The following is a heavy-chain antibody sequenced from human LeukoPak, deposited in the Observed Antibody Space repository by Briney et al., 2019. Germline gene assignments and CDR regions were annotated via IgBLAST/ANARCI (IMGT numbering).Heavy chain of an antibody. J-gene: IGHJ3*02. CDR2: IYDSGST. CDR1: GGSISIYY. V-gene: IGHV4-59*01. CDR3: ARGRPTVAFDI. Sequence: SETLSLTCTVSGGSISIYYWSWIRQPPGKGLEWIGYIYDSGSTNYNPSLKSRVTISVDTSKNQFSLKLSSVTAADTAVYYCARGRPTVAFDIWGQGTMVAVSS.